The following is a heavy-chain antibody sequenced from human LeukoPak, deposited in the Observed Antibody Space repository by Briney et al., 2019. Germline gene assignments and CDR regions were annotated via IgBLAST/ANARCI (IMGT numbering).Heavy chain of an antibody. D-gene: IGHD2-21*02. V-gene: IGHV3-30*18. CDR1: GFTFSSHD. Sequence: GRSLRLSCAVSGFTFSSHDMHWVRQAPGKGLEWVALISYDGSGKYYEASVKGRFTISRDNNQKTLFLQSNSLRAEDTAIYFCAKPLPHPGIIVTAFPTYGMDVWGQGKTVTVSS. J-gene: IGHJ6*02. CDR3: AKPLPHPGIIVTAFPTYGMDV. CDR2: ISYDGSGK.